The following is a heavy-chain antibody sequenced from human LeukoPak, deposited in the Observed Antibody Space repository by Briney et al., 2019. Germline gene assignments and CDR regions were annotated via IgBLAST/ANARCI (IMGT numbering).Heavy chain of an antibody. D-gene: IGHD5-12*01. CDR2: VYPSGNT. Sequence: SETLSLTCTVSGYTISSGYYWSWVRQPAGKGLEWIGRVYPSGNTDYNPYNPSLTGRVTISIDTSRNQISLDLTSVTAADTAVYHCARAESGHYYFDYWGQGTLVTVSS. CDR1: GYTISSGYY. V-gene: IGHV4-4*07. CDR3: ARAESGHYYFDY. J-gene: IGHJ4*02.